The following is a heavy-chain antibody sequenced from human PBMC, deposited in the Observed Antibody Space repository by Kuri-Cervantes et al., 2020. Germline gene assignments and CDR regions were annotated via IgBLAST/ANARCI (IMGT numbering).Heavy chain of an antibody. D-gene: IGHD6-6*01. J-gene: IGHJ6*02. CDR2: IYYSGST. Sequence: ESLKISCTVPGGSISSYYWSWIRQPPGKGLEWIGYIYYSGSTNYNPSLKSRVTISVDTSKNQFSLKLSSVTAADTAVYYCARDQGSSTLWYYYGMDVWGQGTTVT. V-gene: IGHV4-59*01. CDR1: GGSISSYY. CDR3: ARDQGSSTLWYYYGMDV.